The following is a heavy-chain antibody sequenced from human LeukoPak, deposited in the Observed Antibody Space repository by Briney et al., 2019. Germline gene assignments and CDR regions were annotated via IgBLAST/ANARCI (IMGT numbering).Heavy chain of an antibody. CDR2: IYYSGSGST. D-gene: IGHD6-19*01. J-gene: IGHJ4*02. Sequence: SETLSLTCTVSGGSISSYYWSWIRQPPGKGLEWIGYIYYSGSGSTNHNPSLRSRVTILVDTSKNQFSLNLSSVTAADTAVYYCARHAVYAGSGWSFDYWGQGTLVTVSS. CDR3: ARHAVYAGSGWSFDY. V-gene: IGHV4-59*08. CDR1: GGSISSYY.